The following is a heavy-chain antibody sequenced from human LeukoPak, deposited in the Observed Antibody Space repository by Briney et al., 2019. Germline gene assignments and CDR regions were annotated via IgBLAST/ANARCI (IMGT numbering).Heavy chain of an antibody. Sequence: SETLSLTCTVSGDSISSRSYSWGWIRQPPGKGLEWIGFIFYSGSTNYNPSLKSRVTISVDTSKNQFSLKLSSVTAADTAVYYCARHVTSGWFNFDYWGQGTLVTVSS. CDR3: ARHVTSGWFNFDY. V-gene: IGHV4-61*05. CDR2: IFYSGST. CDR1: GDSISSRSYS. J-gene: IGHJ4*02. D-gene: IGHD6-19*01.